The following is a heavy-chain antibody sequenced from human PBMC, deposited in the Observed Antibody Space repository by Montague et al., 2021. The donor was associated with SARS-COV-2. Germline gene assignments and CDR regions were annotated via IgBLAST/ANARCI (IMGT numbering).Heavy chain of an antibody. V-gene: IGHV4-31*03. J-gene: IGHJ4*02. Sequence: TLSLTCTVSGGSISSGGYYWSWIRQHPGKGLEWIGYIYYSGSTYYNPSLKSRVTISVDTSKNQLSLKLSSVTAADTAVYYCACYVDRSGWFKPRGSGYFDYWGQGTLVTVSS. CDR1: GGSISSGGYY. D-gene: IGHD6-19*01. CDR3: ACYVDRSGWFKPRGSGYFDY. CDR2: IYYSGST.